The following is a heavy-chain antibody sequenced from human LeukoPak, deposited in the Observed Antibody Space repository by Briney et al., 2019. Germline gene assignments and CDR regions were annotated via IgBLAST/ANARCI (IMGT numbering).Heavy chain of an antibody. CDR3: ARGSTVTAFDP. V-gene: IGHV4-39*01. CDR1: GGSISSSSYY. Sequence: TPSETLSLTCTVSGGSISSSSYYWGWIRQSPGKGLEWIGSIYYSGSTYYNPSLKSRVTISVDTSKNQFSLKLSSVTAADTAVYYCARGSTVTAFDPWGQGTLVTVSS. CDR2: IYYSGST. D-gene: IGHD4-17*01. J-gene: IGHJ5*02.